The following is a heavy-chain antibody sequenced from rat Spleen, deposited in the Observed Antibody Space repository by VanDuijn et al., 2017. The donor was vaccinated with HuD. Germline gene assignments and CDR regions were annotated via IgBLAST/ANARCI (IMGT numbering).Heavy chain of an antibody. CDR3: VRDLGGSSDH. D-gene: IGHD4-6*01. CDR2: MWSGGST. J-gene: IGHJ2*01. CDR1: GFSLTSYD. V-gene: IGHV2-45*01. Sequence: QVQLMESGPGLVQPSETLSLTCTVSGFSLTSYDVYWVRPPPGKGLEWMGVMWSGGSTDYNSALKPRLSISRDTSKNQVFLKMNSLQSEDTATYYCVRDLGGSSDHWGQGVLVTVSS.